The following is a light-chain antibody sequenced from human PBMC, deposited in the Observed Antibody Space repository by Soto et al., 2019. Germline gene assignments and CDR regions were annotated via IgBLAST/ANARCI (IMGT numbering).Light chain of an antibody. CDR3: HQYNNWPPYT. V-gene: IGKV3-15*01. Sequence: EVVMTQSPATLSVSAGERATLSCRASQSVSSNLAWYQQKPGQAPRLLIYGASTRATGIPARFSGSGSGTEVTLTISSLQSEDFAVYYCHQYNNWPPYTFGQGTKLEIK. CDR2: GAS. J-gene: IGKJ2*01. CDR1: QSVSSN.